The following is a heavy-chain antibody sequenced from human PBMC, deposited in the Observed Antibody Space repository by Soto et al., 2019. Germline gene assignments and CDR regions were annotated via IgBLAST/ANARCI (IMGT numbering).Heavy chain of an antibody. CDR2: IYYSGST. D-gene: IGHD3-22*01. Sequence: LSLTCTVSGGSISSYYWSWIRQPPGKGLEWIGYIYYSGSTNYNPSLKSRVTISVDTSKNQFSLKLSSVTAADTAVYYCARVFHRDDSSGYFAYGGQGTLVTVSS. V-gene: IGHV4-59*01. CDR1: GGSISSYY. J-gene: IGHJ4*02. CDR3: ARVFHRDDSSGYFAY.